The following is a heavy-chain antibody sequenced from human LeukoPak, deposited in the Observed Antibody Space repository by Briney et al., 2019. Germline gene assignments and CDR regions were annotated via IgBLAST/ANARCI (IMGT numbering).Heavy chain of an antibody. CDR1: GDRFTSYW. J-gene: IGHJ5*02. Sequence: GESLKISCKGYGDRFTSYWVAWVRQMPGKGVEWMGIIFPGDSDTRYSPSIQGQVTISVDRSISTAYLQWSSLKASDTAIYYCARRHLHSQNWLAPWGQGTLVTVSS. V-gene: IGHV5-51*01. CDR3: ARRHLHSQNWLAP. CDR2: IFPGDSDT.